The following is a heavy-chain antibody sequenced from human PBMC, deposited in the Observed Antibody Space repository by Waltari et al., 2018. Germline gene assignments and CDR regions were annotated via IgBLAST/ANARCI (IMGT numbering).Heavy chain of an antibody. V-gene: IGHV3-30-3*01. J-gene: IGHJ4*02. D-gene: IGHD6-13*01. CDR3: AIRGGSSWYDEFDY. CDR2: ISYDGSNK. CDR1: GFTFSSYA. Sequence: QVQLVESGGGVVQPGRSLRLSCAASGFTFSSYAMHWVRQAPGKGREWVAVISYDGSNKYYADSVKGRFTISRDNSKNTLYLQMNSLRAEDTAVYYCAIRGGSSWYDEFDYWGQGTLVTVSS.